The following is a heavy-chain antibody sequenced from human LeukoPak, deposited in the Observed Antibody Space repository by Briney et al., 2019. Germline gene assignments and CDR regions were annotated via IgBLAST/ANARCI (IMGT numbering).Heavy chain of an antibody. D-gene: IGHD6-13*01. V-gene: IGHV4-59*08. J-gene: IGHJ4*02. CDR3: ARRSSSPSFDF. CDR2: IYYSGGT. CDR1: GGSMSPHY. Sequence: SETLSLTCTISGGSMSPHYWSWIRQPPGKGLEWVGYIYYSGGTNYNPSLKSRVTISLDTSKNQFSLNLSSVTAADTAVYYCARRSSSPSFDFWGQGTLVTVSS.